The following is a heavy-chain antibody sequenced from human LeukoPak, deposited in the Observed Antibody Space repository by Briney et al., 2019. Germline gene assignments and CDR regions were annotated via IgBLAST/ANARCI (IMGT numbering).Heavy chain of an antibody. CDR1: GFTFSSFG. V-gene: IGHV3-23*01. CDR2: ISGSGSIT. CDR3: AKDHGSSDWYYFDY. D-gene: IGHD6-13*01. J-gene: IGHJ4*02. Sequence: GGSLRLSCAASGFTFSSFGMGWVRQAPGKGLEWVSTISGSGSITYYADSVKGRFTISRDNSKNTLYLQMNTLRADDTAVYYCAKDHGSSDWYYFDYWGQGTLVTVSS.